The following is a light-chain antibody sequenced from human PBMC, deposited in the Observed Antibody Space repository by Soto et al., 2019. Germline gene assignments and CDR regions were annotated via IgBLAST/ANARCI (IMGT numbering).Light chain of an antibody. CDR2: EVT. CDR1: SSDVGANNY. CDR3: TSYAGNNNFEV. Sequence: QSALTQPPSASGSPGQSVTISCTGTSSDVGANNYVSWYQQHPGKAPKIMIYEVTKRPSGVPVRFSGSKSGNTASLTVFGLLAEDEADYYCTSYAGNNNFEVFGTGTKVTVL. J-gene: IGLJ1*01. V-gene: IGLV2-8*01.